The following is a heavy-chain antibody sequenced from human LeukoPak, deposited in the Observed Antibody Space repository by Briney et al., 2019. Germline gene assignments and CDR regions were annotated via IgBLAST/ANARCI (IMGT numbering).Heavy chain of an antibody. Sequence: PSETLSLTCTVSGGSISSRSNYWGWIRQPPGKGLEWIGYIYYSGSTNYNPSLKSRVTISVDTSKNQFSLKLSSVTAADTAVYYCARRPRAVAGTTYFDLWGRGTLVTVSS. CDR1: GGSISSRSNY. CDR2: IYYSGST. D-gene: IGHD6-19*01. CDR3: ARRPRAVAGTTYFDL. V-gene: IGHV4-61*05. J-gene: IGHJ2*01.